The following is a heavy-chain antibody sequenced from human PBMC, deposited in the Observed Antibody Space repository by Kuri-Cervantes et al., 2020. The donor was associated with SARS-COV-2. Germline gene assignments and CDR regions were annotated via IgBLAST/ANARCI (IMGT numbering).Heavy chain of an antibody. J-gene: IGHJ3*02. V-gene: IGHV3-66*01. CDR3: ARVRNVVARVVHAFDI. D-gene: IGHD2-15*01. Sequence: GESLKISCIAYGFSFRIYSMNWVRQAPGKGLEWVSAIYTGGTTFYADSVKGRFTISRDSSKNTLSLQMNSLRAEDTAVYYCARVRNVVARVVHAFDIWGQGTVVTVSS. CDR1: GFSFRIYS. CDR2: IYTGGTT.